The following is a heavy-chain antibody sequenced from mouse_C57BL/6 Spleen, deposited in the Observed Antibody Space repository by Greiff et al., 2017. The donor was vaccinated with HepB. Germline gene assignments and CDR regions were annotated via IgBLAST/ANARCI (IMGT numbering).Heavy chain of an antibody. CDR3: ALIYYGYEGFYYFDY. Sequence: EVKLVESGAELVKPGASVKLSCTASGFNIKDYYMHWVKQRTEQGLEWIGRIDPEDGETKYAPKFQGKATITADTSSNTAYLQLSSLTSEDTAVYYCALIYYGYEGFYYFDYWGQGTTLTVSS. CDR2: IDPEDGET. V-gene: IGHV14-2*01. J-gene: IGHJ2*01. D-gene: IGHD2-2*01. CDR1: GFNIKDYY.